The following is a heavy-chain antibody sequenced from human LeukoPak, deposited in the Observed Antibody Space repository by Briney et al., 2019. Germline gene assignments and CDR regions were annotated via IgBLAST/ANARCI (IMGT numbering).Heavy chain of an antibody. Sequence: GGSLRLSCAASGFSFSNYAMNWVRQAPGKGLEWVSTISGSGTTTYYADPVKGRFTISRDSSKNTLYLQMNSLRAEDTAVYYCAKGVTTRPRWFDPWGQRTLVTVSS. CDR1: GFSFSNYA. CDR2: ISGSGTTT. J-gene: IGHJ5*02. V-gene: IGHV3-23*01. CDR3: AKGVTTRPRWFDP. D-gene: IGHD6-6*01.